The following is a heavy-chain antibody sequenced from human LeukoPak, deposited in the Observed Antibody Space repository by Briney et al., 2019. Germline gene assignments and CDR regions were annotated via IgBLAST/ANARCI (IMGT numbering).Heavy chain of an antibody. D-gene: IGHD6-19*01. Sequence: GGSLRLSCAASGFTFSSYAMSWVRQAPGKGLVWVSRINTDGSSTSYADSVKGRFTISRDNAKNTLYLQMNSLRAEDTAVYYCAREGDSSGWHGAFDIRGQGTMVTVSS. V-gene: IGHV3-74*01. J-gene: IGHJ3*02. CDR1: GFTFSSYA. CDR3: AREGDSSGWHGAFDI. CDR2: INTDGSST.